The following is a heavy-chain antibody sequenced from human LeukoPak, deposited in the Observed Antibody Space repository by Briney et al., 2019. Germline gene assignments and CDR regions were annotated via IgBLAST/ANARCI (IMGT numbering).Heavy chain of an antibody. CDR1: GASISSGSYY. CDR2: VYTSGST. J-gene: IGHJ6*03. V-gene: IGHV4-61*02. Sequence: PSETLSLTCTVSGASISSGSYYWSWIRQPAGKELEWIGRVYTSGSTNYNPSLKSRVTISVDTSKNQLSLELSSVTAADTAVYYCARDRDSYGPGYYMDVWGKGTTVTVSS. CDR3: ARDRDSYGPGYYMDV. D-gene: IGHD5-18*01.